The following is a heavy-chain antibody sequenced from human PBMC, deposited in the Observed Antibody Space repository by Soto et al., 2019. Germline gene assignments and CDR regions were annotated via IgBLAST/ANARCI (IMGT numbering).Heavy chain of an antibody. CDR3: VTDLNWQGH. Sequence: GGSLRLSCAASGFTFSTNWMTWFRQAPGKGLEWVANIKQDGSEKYYVDSLKGRFTISRDNAKNSLYLQMNGLRDEDTAVYYCVTDLNWQGHWGQGTLVTVSS. J-gene: IGHJ4*02. CDR1: GFTFSTNW. V-gene: IGHV3-7*01. CDR2: IKQDGSEK.